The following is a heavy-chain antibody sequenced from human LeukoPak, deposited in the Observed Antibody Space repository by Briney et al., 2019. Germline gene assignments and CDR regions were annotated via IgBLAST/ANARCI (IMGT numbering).Heavy chain of an antibody. V-gene: IGHV4-39*07. CDR3: AREGETTVTTGWFDP. CDR2: IYYSGST. J-gene: IGHJ5*02. CDR1: GGSISSGSYY. D-gene: IGHD4-17*01. Sequence: SETLSLTCTVSGGSISSGSYYWGWIRQPPGKGLEWIGSIYYSGSTYYNPSLKSRVTISVDTSKNQFSLKLSSVTAADTAVYYCAREGETTVTTGWFDPWGQGTLVTVSS.